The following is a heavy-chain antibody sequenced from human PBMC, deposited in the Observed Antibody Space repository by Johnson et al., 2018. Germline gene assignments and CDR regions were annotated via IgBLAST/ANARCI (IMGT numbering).Heavy chain of an antibody. CDR1: GFTFSSYG. D-gene: IGHD1-26*01. Sequence: QVQLVESGGGVVQPGRSLRLSCAASGFTFSSYGMHWVRQAPGKGLEWVAVIWYDGSNKYYADSVKGRFTIPRDNSKNTLYLQMNSLRAEDTAGYYCARDRGELHPTPHHGMDVWGQGTTVTVSS. CDR2: IWYDGSNK. V-gene: IGHV3-33*01. CDR3: ARDRGELHPTPHHGMDV. J-gene: IGHJ6*02.